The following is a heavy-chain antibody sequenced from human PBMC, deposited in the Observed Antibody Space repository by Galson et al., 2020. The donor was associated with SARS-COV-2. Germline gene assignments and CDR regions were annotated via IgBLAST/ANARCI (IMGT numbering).Heavy chain of an antibody. CDR1: GFTFSPYS. V-gene: IGHV3-30*04. J-gene: IGHJ4*02. D-gene: IGHD1-7*01. CDR2: ISSDGTNK. CDR3: ARVKDSKWNYEVPIGY. Sequence: RGSLRLSCLAPGFTFSPYSMHWVRQAPGKGLEWVAMISSDGTNKYYIDSVRGRFTVSRDNSKDTLYLQMNRLRVDDTAVYFCARVKDSKWNYEVPIGYWGQGTLVTVSS.